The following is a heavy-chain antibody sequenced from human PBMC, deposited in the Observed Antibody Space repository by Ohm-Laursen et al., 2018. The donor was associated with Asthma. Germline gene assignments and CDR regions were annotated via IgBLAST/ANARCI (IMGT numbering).Heavy chain of an antibody. J-gene: IGHJ4*02. CDR3: ARDRVAATLYFDY. V-gene: IGHV4-4*02. Sequence: SETLSLTCAVSGGSISSSNWWSWVRQPPGKGLEWIGEIYHSGSTNYNPSLKSRVTISADKSKNQFSLKLSSVTAADTAVYYCARDRVAATLYFDYWGQGTLVTVSS. CDR1: GGSISSSNW. D-gene: IGHD2-15*01. CDR2: IYHSGST.